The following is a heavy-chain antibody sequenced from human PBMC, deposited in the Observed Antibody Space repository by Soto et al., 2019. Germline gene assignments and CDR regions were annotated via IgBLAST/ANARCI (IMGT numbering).Heavy chain of an antibody. CDR2: FLYVGSNK. CDR3: TRRGLPRSFDF. J-gene: IGHJ4*02. Sequence: PGGSLRLSGAAPGITLRSYGMPWGGKGPGKGLDWLGSFLYVGSNKYYAGSLKGRFTISRDNSKDTPYLQRTSLRAQDTAVNYCTRRGLPRSFDFCAKATLVTLSS. V-gene: IGHV3-30*03. CDR1: GITLRSYG. D-gene: IGHD3-10*01.